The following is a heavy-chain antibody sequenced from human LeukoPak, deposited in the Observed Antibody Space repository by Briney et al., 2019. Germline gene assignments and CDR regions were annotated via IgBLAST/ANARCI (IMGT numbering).Heavy chain of an antibody. V-gene: IGHV1-69*13. CDR3: AREHDIVVVPAAIPDDAFDI. CDR2: IIPIFGTA. CDR1: GGTFSSYA. D-gene: IGHD2-2*02. J-gene: IGHJ3*02. Sequence: GASVKVSCKASGGTFSSYAISWVRQAPGQGLEWMGGIIPIFGTANYAQKFQGRVTITADESTSTAYMELSSLRSEDTAVYYCAREHDIVVVPAAIPDDAFDIWGQGTMVTVSS.